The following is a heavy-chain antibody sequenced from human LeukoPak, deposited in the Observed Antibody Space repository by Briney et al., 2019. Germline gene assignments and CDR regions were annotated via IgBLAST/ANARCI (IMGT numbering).Heavy chain of an antibody. CDR1: GASFSSDSYY. D-gene: IGHD3-16*01. CDR2: WYYGGST. J-gene: IGHJ3*02. CDR3: ARRPHYYESRVPI. Sequence: PSETLSLTCSVSGASFSSDSYYWVWIRQPPGKGLEWIGRWYYGGSTPYNPSLKSRVTVSVDTSKNQFSLKLNSVTAADTAVYFCARRPHYYESRVPIWGQGTLVTVSS. V-gene: IGHV4-39*07.